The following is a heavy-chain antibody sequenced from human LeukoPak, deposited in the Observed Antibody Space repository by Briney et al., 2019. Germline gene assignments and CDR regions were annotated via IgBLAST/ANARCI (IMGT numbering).Heavy chain of an antibody. Sequence: GGSLRLSCAASGFTFDVYAMHWVRQAPGKGLEWVSGMSWNSGSIGYADSVEGRFPHPRDNAKHSLYLQMNSLSAEDTALYYCAKDTVDSSSSGYYYMDVWGKGTTVTVSS. J-gene: IGHJ6*03. D-gene: IGHD6-6*01. CDR3: AKDTVDSSSSGYYYMDV. CDR2: MSWNSGSI. V-gene: IGHV3-9*01. CDR1: GFTFDVYA.